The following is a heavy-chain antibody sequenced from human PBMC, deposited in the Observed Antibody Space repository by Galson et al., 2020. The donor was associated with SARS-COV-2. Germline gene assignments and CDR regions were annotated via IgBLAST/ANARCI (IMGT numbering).Heavy chain of an antibody. V-gene: IGHV3-15*01. J-gene: IGHJ4*02. CDR3: TWTTVTLQWDF. CDR2: VKSKTDGGTT. D-gene: IGHD4-17*01. Sequence: GESLKISCAASGFTFSNAWMSWVRQAPGKGLEWFGRVKSKTDGGTTDYAAPVKGRFIISRDDSKNTLYLQMDSLKTEDTAVYYCTWTTVTLQWDFWGQGTHVTVSS. CDR1: GFTFSNAW.